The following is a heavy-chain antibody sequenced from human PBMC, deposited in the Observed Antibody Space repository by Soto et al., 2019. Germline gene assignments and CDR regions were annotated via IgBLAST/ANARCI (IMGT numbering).Heavy chain of an antibody. V-gene: IGHV3-23*01. CDR2: ISGSGGST. CDR3: AKAAYNWNDGPGYYFDY. D-gene: IGHD1-20*01. Sequence: EVQLLESGGGLVQPGGSLRLSCAASGFTFSSYAMSWVRQAPGKGLEWVSAISGSGGSTYYADSVKGRFTISRDNSNNTLYLQMNSLRAEDTAVYYCAKAAYNWNDGPGYYFDYWGQSTLVTVSS. CDR1: GFTFSSYA. J-gene: IGHJ4*02.